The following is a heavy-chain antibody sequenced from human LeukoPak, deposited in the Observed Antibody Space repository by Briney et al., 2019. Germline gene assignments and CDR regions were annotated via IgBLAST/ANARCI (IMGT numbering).Heavy chain of an antibody. CDR1: GGSFSGYY. CDR2: INHSGST. Sequence: PSETLSLTCAVYGGSFSGYYWSWIRQPPGKGLEWIGEINHSGSTNYNPSLKSRVTISVDTSKNQFSLKLSSVTAADTAVCYCARVHSSGWIDYWGQGTLVTVSS. V-gene: IGHV4-34*01. J-gene: IGHJ4*02. CDR3: ARVHSSGWIDY. D-gene: IGHD6-19*01.